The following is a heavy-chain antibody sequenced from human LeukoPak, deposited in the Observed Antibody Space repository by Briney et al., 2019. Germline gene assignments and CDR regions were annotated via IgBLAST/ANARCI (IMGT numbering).Heavy chain of an antibody. CDR1: GYTFTSYA. V-gene: IGHV1-8*02. Sequence: RASVKVSCKASGYTFTSYAMHWVRQATGQGLEWMGWMNPNSGNTGYAQKFQGRVTMTRNTSISTAYMELSSLRSEDTAVYYCARDARRGVELKAFDIWGQGTMVTVSS. CDR3: ARDARRGVELKAFDI. J-gene: IGHJ3*02. D-gene: IGHD1-7*01. CDR2: MNPNSGNT.